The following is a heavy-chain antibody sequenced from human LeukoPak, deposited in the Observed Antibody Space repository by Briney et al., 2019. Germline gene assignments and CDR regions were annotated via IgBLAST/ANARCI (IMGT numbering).Heavy chain of an antibody. CDR1: GYTFTSYG. Sequence: ASVKVSCKASGYTFTSYGISWVRQAPGQGLEWMGWISAYNGNTNYAQKLQGRVTMTTDTSTSTAYMELRSLRSDDTAVYYCARDLGAYYDFWSGYLSAFDIWGQGTMVTVSS. V-gene: IGHV1-18*01. CDR2: ISAYNGNT. D-gene: IGHD3-3*01. J-gene: IGHJ3*02. CDR3: ARDLGAYYDFWSGYLSAFDI.